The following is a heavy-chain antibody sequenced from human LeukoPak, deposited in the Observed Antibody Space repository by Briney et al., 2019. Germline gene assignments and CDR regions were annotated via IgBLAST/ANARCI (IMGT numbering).Heavy chain of an antibody. CDR1: GFTFSTYG. CDR3: ANLSAMSSGWSEYFQH. CDR2: ISYDGSTK. V-gene: IGHV3-30*18. J-gene: IGHJ1*01. Sequence: GGSLRLSCTASGFTFSTYGMHWVRQAPGKGLEWVTLISYDGSTKYYSDSVKGRFTLSRDNSKNTLYLQMNSLRAEDTAVYYCANLSAMSSGWSEYFQHWGQGTLVTVSS. D-gene: IGHD6-19*01.